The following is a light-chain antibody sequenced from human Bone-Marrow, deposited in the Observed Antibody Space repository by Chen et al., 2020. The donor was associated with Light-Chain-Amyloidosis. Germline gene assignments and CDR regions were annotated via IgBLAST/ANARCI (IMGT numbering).Light chain of an antibody. CDR1: SSNIGINY. V-gene: IGLV1-47*01. Sequence: QSVLTQPPSASGTPGQRVTISCSGASSNIGINYVYWYQHFPGAAPNLLSHRNNQRPSGVPAGCAASKSGTSAFLAIGGLRSEDEADYSCAAWEGSLSGHVFGTGTKVIVL. CDR2: RNN. CDR3: AAWEGSLSGHV. J-gene: IGLJ1*01.